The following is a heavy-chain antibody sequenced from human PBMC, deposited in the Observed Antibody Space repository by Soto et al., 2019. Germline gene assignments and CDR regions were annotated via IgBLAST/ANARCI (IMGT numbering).Heavy chain of an antibody. Sequence: PWGSLRLSCAASGFTFSSYAMSWVRQAPGKGLEWVSAISGSGGSTYYADSVKGRFTISRDNSKNTLYLQMNSLRAEDTAVYYCAKEGDYDFWSGYYPFDYWGQGTLVTVSS. V-gene: IGHV3-23*01. CDR3: AKEGDYDFWSGYYPFDY. CDR2: ISGSGGST. J-gene: IGHJ4*02. CDR1: GFTFSSYA. D-gene: IGHD3-3*01.